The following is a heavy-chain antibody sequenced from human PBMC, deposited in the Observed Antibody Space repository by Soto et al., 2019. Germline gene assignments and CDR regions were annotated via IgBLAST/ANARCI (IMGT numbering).Heavy chain of an antibody. Sequence: EVQVVESGGGLVKPGESLRLSCTVSGFSFINAWVTWVRQAPGKGLEWVGRMKSNTDGGTTDYAASAKGRFTISRDDSKKTMFLQMNSLKSEYTGVYYCVPRAWDGGTYFVYWGQGILVSVPS. D-gene: IGHD1-26*01. J-gene: IGHJ4*02. CDR1: GFSFINAW. CDR2: MKSNTDGGTT. CDR3: VPRAWDGGTYFVY. V-gene: IGHV3-15*07.